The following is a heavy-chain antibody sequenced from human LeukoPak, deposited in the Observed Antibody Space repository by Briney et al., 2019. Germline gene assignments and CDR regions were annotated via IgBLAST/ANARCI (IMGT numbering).Heavy chain of an antibody. CDR2: IFSGGST. J-gene: IGHJ4*02. CDR1: GFTVSSNY. V-gene: IGHV3-53*01. CDR3: TTRSSGWYGD. D-gene: IGHD6-19*01. Sequence: PGGSLRLSCAASGFTVSSNYMSWVRQAPGKGLEWVSVIFSGGSTFYADSVKGRFTISRDNSKNALYLQMNSLRAEDTAVYYCTTRSSGWYGDWGQGTRVTVSS.